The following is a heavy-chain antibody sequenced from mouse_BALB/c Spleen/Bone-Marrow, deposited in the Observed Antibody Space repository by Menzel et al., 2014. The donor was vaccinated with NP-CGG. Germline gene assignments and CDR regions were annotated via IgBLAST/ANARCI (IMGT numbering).Heavy chain of an antibody. J-gene: IGHJ4*01. V-gene: IGHV1-67*01. D-gene: IGHD2-2*01. CDR3: ARWLQAMDY. CDR1: GYTFTDYA. CDR2: ISTYYGNT. Sequence: QVQLQQSGPELVRPGVSVKISCKGSGYTFTDYAMHWVKQGHAKSPEWIGVISTYYGNTNYNQKFKGKATMTVDKSSSTAYMELARLTSEDSAIYYCARWLQAMDYWGQGTSVTVSS.